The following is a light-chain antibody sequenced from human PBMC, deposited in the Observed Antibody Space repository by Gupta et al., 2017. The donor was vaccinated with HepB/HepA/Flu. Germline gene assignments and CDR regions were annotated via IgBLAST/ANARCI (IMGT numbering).Light chain of an antibody. Sequence: QSVLPRPPSASGAPRPRVTIACSGSSANIGSNYVHWYQQFPGTAPKLLIYRNNQRPSGVPDRFSGSKSGTSASLAISGLRSDDEADYYCATWDDSLSGYVFGNGTNVTVL. CDR3: ATWDDSLSGYV. CDR1: SANIGSNY. CDR2: RNN. V-gene: IGLV1-47*01. J-gene: IGLJ1*01.